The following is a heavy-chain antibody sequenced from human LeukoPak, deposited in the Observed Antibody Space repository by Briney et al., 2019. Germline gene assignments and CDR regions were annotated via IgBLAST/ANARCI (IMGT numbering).Heavy chain of an antibody. CDR2: INHSGST. CDR3: ARSYGSGAGHYYYYGMDV. J-gene: IGHJ6*02. D-gene: IGHD3-10*01. Sequence: SETLSLTCAVNGGSFSGTHWSWIRQPPGKGLEWIGEINHSGSTNYNPSLKSRVTISVDTSKNQFSLKLSSVTAADTAVYYCARSYGSGAGHYYYYGMDVWGQGTTVTVSS. V-gene: IGHV4-34*01. CDR1: GGSFSGTH.